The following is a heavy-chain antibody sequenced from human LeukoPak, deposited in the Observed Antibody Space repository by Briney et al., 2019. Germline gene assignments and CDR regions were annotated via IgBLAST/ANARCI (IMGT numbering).Heavy chain of an antibody. Sequence: GGSLRLSCAASGFTFSSYAMHWVRQAPGKGLEWVAVISYDGSNKYYADSVKGRFTISRDNSKNTLYLQMNSLRAEDTAVYYCARESPGYSSGWPGAFDIWGQGTMVTVSS. D-gene: IGHD6-19*01. CDR2: ISYDGSNK. J-gene: IGHJ3*02. V-gene: IGHV3-30-3*01. CDR1: GFTFSSYA. CDR3: ARESPGYSSGWPGAFDI.